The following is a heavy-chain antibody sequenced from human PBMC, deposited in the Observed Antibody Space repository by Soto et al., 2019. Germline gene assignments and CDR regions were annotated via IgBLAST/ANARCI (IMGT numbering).Heavy chain of an antibody. CDR1: GFTFSTYF. D-gene: IGHD3-16*01. CDR2: IIDSGNYM. V-gene: IGHV3-21*01. Sequence: EVQLVESGGGLVEPGGSLRLSCAASGFTFSTYFMNWVRQAPGKGLEWVLSIIDSGNYMYYADSVKGRFIISRDNARNSLYLQMNSLTTEDTAVYYCAREGEGRTAYFDYWGQGALVTVSS. J-gene: IGHJ4*02. CDR3: AREGEGRTAYFDY.